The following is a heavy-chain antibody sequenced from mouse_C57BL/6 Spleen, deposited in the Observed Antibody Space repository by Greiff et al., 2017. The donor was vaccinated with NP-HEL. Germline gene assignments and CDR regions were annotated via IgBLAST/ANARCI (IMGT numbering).Heavy chain of an antibody. D-gene: IGHD2-5*01. V-gene: IGHV1-15*01. Sequence: QVQLKQSGAELVRPGASVTLSCKASGYTFTDYEMHWVKQTPVHGLEWIGAIDPETGGTAYNQKFKGKAILTADKSSSTAYMELRSLTSEDSAVHYCTRWSSNYVFAYWGQGTLVTVSA. CDR1: GYTFTDYE. J-gene: IGHJ3*01. CDR2: IDPETGGT. CDR3: TRWSSNYVFAY.